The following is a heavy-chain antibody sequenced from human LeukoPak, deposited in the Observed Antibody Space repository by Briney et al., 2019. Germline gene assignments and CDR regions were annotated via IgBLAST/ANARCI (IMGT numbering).Heavy chain of an antibody. D-gene: IGHD1-26*01. CDR3: ARRIGSYLGNWFAP. Sequence: ASVKVSCKASAYTFTSYGVSWVRQAPGHGLEWMGWISAYNGDTNYAQKLHGRVTMTTDTSTNTAYMELRSLKSDDTAIYYCARRIGSYLGNWFAPWGQGTLVTVSS. J-gene: IGHJ5*02. CDR2: ISAYNGDT. CDR1: AYTFTSYG. V-gene: IGHV1-18*01.